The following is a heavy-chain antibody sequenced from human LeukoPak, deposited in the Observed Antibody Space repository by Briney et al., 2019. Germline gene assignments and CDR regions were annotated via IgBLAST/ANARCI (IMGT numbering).Heavy chain of an antibody. CDR2: ISGSGAGT. V-gene: IGHV3-23*01. Sequence: GGSLRLSCAVSGFTFSSYAMNSVRQAPGKGLEWVSGISGSGAGTYYADSVKGRFTISRDNSKNTLYLLMNSLRAEDTAVYYCAKRVREFYTISYYFDYWGQGTLVTVSS. CDR3: AKRVREFYTISYYFDY. J-gene: IGHJ4*02. CDR1: GFTFSSYA. D-gene: IGHD2/OR15-2a*01.